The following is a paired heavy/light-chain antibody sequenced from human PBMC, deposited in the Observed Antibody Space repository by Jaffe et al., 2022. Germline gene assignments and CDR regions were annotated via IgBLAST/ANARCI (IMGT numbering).Light chain of an antibody. V-gene: IGLV1-40*01. CDR3: QSFDGSLTAWV. Sequence: QSVLTQPPSVSGALGQRVTISCTGISSNIGAHYNVHWYQHLPGTAPKLLIYADNNRPSGIPDRFSGSRSGTSASLAITGLQAEDEADYYCQSFDGSLTAWVFGGGTKLTVL. CDR1: SSNIGAHYN. CDR2: ADN. J-gene: IGLJ3*02.
Heavy chain of an antibody. J-gene: IGHJ4*02. CDR2: ISSGGDYT. CDR1: GLTFSNYD. V-gene: IGHV3-23*01. Sequence: EVQLLESGGGLVQPGGSLRLSCGDSGLTFSNYDMTWVRQAPGKGLEWVAAISSGGDYTYYADSVKGRFTISRDNSKNTLYLQMNTLGVDDTAAYYCARAMKYYSGGSHYGRHYFDSWGQGTLVTVSS. CDR3: ARAMKYYSGGSHYGRHYFDS. D-gene: IGHD2-15*01.